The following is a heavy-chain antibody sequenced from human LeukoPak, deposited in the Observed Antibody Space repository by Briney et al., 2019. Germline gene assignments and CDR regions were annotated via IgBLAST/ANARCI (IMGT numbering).Heavy chain of an antibody. Sequence: GGSLRLSCAASGFTFSSYAMSWVRQAPGKGLEWVSTISGSGGSTYYADSVKGRFTISRDNSKNTLYLQMNSLRAEDTAVYYCARDLFPSTTAYFDYWGQGTLVTVSS. CDR3: ARDLFPSTTAYFDY. CDR2: ISGSGGST. V-gene: IGHV3-23*01. D-gene: IGHD4-11*01. J-gene: IGHJ4*02. CDR1: GFTFSSYA.